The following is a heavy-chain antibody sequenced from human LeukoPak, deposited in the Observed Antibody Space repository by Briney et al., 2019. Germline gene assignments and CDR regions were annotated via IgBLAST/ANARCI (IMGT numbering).Heavy chain of an antibody. V-gene: IGHV4-34*01. CDR2: INHSGST. CDR1: GGSFSGYY. Sequence: SETLSLTCAVYGGSFSGYYWSWIRQPPGKGLEWIGEINHSGSTNYNPSLKSRVTISVDTTKNQFSLKLSSVTAADTAVYYCARLRPMVRGVITRDYWGQGTLVTVSS. J-gene: IGHJ4*02. CDR3: ARLRPMVRGVITRDY. D-gene: IGHD3-10*01.